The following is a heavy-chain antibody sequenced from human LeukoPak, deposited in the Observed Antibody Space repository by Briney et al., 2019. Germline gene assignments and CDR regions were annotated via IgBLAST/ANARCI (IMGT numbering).Heavy chain of an antibody. D-gene: IGHD4-17*01. J-gene: IGHJ4*02. V-gene: IGHV4-59*12. CDR3: ARLKQIKERWGSTVTTSRFDY. CDR1: GGSISSYY. Sequence: PSETLSLTCTVSGGSISSYYWSWIRQPPGKGLEWIGYIYYSGSTNYNPSLKSRVTISVDTSKNQFSLELSSVTAADTAVYYCARLKQIKERWGSTVTTSRFDYWGQGTLVTVSS. CDR2: IYYSGST.